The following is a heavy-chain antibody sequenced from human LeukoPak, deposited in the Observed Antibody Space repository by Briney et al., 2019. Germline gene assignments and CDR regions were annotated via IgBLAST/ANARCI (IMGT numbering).Heavy chain of an antibody. CDR2: ISGGST. J-gene: IGHJ4*02. V-gene: IGHV3-23*01. CDR1: GFTFSSYA. Sequence: PGGSLRLSCAASGFTFSSYAVSWVRQAPGKGLEWVSAISGGSTYYADSVKGRFTISRDNSKNTLYLQMNSLRAEDTAVYYCAKAQGTAHYFDYWGQGTLVTVSS. CDR3: AKAQGTAHYFDY.